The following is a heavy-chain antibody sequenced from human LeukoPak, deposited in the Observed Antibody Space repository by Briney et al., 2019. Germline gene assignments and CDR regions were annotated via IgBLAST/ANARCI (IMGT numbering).Heavy chain of an antibody. CDR3: ARGSSSSWGFDY. J-gene: IGHJ4*02. V-gene: IGHV4-30-4*08. D-gene: IGHD6-6*01. CDR2: IYYSGST. Sequence: PSETLSLTCTVSGGSISSGDYYWGWIRQPPGKGLEWIGYIYYSGSTYYNPSLKSRVTISVDTSKNQFSLKLSSVTAADTAVYYCARGSSSSWGFDYWGQGTLVTVSS. CDR1: GGSISSGDYY.